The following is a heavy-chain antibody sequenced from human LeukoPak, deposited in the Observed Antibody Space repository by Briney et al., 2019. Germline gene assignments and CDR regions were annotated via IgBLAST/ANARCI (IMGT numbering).Heavy chain of an antibody. CDR2: INPNSGGT. V-gene: IGHV1-2*06. CDR3: ANDPIAVPARRPWNWFDP. Sequence: ASVKVSCKASGYTFTGSYMHWVRQAPGQGLEWVGRINPNSGGTSFAQKFQGSVTMTRDTSISTAYMKLSRLRSDDTAVYYCANDPIAVPARRPWNWFDPWGQGTLVTVSS. D-gene: IGHD2-2*01. J-gene: IGHJ5*02. CDR1: GYTFTGSY.